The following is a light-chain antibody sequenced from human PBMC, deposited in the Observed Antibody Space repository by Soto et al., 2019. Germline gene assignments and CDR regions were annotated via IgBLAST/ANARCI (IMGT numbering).Light chain of an antibody. V-gene: IGKV1-5*03. CDR3: QHYNSLWT. Sequence: DIQMTQSPSTLSASVGDRVTITCRASQSISSWLAWYQQKPGKAPNLLIYKAASLESGVPSRFSGSGSGTEFTLTISSLQPDDFATYYCQHYNSLWTFGQGTKVEIK. J-gene: IGKJ1*01. CDR1: QSISSW. CDR2: KAA.